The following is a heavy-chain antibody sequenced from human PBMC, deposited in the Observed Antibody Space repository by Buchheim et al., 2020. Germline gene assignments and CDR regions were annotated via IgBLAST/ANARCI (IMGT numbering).Heavy chain of an antibody. V-gene: IGHV3-23*04. J-gene: IGHJ4*02. CDR2: ISGGGGGA. Sequence: EVQLVESGGGLVQPGGSLRLACSASGFIFNNYGMTWVRRAPGKGLEWVSGISGGGGGAFYADSVKGRFTISRDNSKNTLSLQMNSLRAEDTAVYYCTKGAVTGPFDYWGQGTL. CDR3: TKGAVTGPFDY. CDR1: GFIFNNYG. D-gene: IGHD6-19*01.